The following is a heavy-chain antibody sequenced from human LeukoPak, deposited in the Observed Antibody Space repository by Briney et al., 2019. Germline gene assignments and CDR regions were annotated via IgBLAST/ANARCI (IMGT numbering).Heavy chain of an antibody. CDR2: ISGSGGST. J-gene: IGHJ3*02. CDR1: GFTFSSYA. V-gene: IGHV3-23*01. D-gene: IGHD3-3*01. CDR3: AKDVLRFLEWFHDAFDI. Sequence: GGSLRLSCAASGFTFSSYAMSWVRQAPGKGLEWVSAISGSGGSTYYADSVKGRFIISRDNSKNTLYLQMNCLRAEDTAVYYCAKDVLRFLEWFHDAFDIWGQGTMVTVSS.